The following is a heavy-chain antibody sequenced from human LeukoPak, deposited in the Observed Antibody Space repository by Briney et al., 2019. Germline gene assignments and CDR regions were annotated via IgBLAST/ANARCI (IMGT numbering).Heavy chain of an antibody. D-gene: IGHD3-3*01. CDR3: ARQLPKTYYDFWSGYEGGFDY. V-gene: IGHV5-51*01. CDR1: GYSFTSYW. CDR2: IYPGDSDT. J-gene: IGHJ4*02. Sequence: PGESLKISCKGSGYSFTSYWIGLVRQMPGKGLEWMGIIYPGDSDTRYSPSFQGQVTISADKSISTAYLQWSSLKASDTAMYYCARQLPKTYYDFWSGYEGGFDYWGQGTLVTVSS.